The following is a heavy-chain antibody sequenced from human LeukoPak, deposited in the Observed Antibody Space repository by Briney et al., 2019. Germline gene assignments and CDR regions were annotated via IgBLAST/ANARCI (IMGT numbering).Heavy chain of an antibody. Sequence: GGSLRLSCTASGFTFSNSWMSWARQAPGRGLEWVADINQDGSGTYFMDSVKGRFTTSRDNAKNSLYLQMNSLRAEDTAVYYCATVYCSDGTCASFFDYWGQGTLVTVSS. D-gene: IGHD2-15*01. CDR3: ATVYCSDGTCASFFDY. V-gene: IGHV3-7*05. J-gene: IGHJ4*02. CDR2: INQDGSGT. CDR1: GFTFSNSW.